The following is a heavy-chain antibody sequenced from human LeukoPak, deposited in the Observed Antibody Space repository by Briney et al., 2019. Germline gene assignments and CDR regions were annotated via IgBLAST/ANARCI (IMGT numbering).Heavy chain of an antibody. J-gene: IGHJ6*02. D-gene: IGHD2-8*02. CDR3: ARDRSPTGMDV. CDR1: GFTFSSYT. CDR2: IDSSSYI. V-gene: IGHV3-21*01. Sequence: GGSLRLSCAASGFTFSSYTMNWVRQAPGKGLEWVLSIDSSSYIYYADSLKGRFTISRDNAKNSLYLQMYSLRAEDTAVYYCARDRSPTGMDVWGQGTTVTVSS.